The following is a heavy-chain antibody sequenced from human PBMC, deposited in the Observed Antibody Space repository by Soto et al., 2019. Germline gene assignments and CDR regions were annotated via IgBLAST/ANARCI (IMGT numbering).Heavy chain of an antibody. Sequence: EVQLVESGGGLVQPGRSLRLSCAASGFTFDDYAMHWVRQAPGKGLEWVSGISWNSGSIGYADSVKGRFTISRDNAKNSLYLQMNSLRAEDTALYYCAKGYSSGWYTYFDYWGQGTLVTVSS. J-gene: IGHJ4*02. V-gene: IGHV3-9*01. CDR2: ISWNSGSI. D-gene: IGHD6-19*01. CDR1: GFTFDDYA. CDR3: AKGYSSGWYTYFDY.